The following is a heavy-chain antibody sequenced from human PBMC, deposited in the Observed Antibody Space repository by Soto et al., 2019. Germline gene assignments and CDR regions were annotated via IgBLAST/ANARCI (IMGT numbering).Heavy chain of an antibody. Sequence: EVQLVESGGGLVQPGGSLRLSCAASGFTFSSYWMHWVRQAPGKGLMWVSRINRDGSTTSYADSVKGRFTISRDNAKNTLYLQMNSLRAEDTAVYFCARDEDSSGWYYFDYWGQGTLFTVSS. CDR1: GFTFSSYW. J-gene: IGHJ4*02. V-gene: IGHV3-74*01. CDR2: INRDGSTT. CDR3: ARDEDSSGWYYFDY. D-gene: IGHD6-19*01.